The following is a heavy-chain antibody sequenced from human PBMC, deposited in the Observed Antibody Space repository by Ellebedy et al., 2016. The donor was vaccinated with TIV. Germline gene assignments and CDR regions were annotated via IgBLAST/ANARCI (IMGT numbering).Heavy chain of an antibody. CDR3: ARGAYFTVTDNSLIDY. CDR2: IWSDGSDK. J-gene: IGHJ4*02. D-gene: IGHD2-21*01. CDR1: RFIFSNYG. V-gene: IGHV3-33*01. Sequence: GESLKISCAATRFIFSNYGMHWVRQAPGKGLEWVAVIWSDGSDKYYADSMKGRFTISRDNSKNTLYLQMNSLRVEDTAVYYCARGAYFTVTDNSLIDYWGQGTLVTVSS.